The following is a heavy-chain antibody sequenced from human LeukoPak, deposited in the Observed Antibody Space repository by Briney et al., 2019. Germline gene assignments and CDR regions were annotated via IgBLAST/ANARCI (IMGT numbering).Heavy chain of an antibody. D-gene: IGHD3-22*01. CDR1: GFTFSSYG. CDR2: IWYDGSNK. V-gene: IGHV3-30*02. CDR3: ATYYYDSGGYYSLWYFDY. Sequence: GGSLRLSCAASGFTFSSYGMHWVHQAPGKGLEWVAVIWYDGSNKYYADSVKGRFTISRDNSKNTLYLQMNSLRAEDTAVYYCATYYYDSGGYYSLWYFDYWGQGTLVTVSS. J-gene: IGHJ4*02.